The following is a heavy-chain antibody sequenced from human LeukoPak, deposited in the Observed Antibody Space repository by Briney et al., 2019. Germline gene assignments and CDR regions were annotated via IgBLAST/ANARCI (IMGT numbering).Heavy chain of an antibody. CDR1: GYSISSGYY. J-gene: IGHJ4*02. CDR3: ASPSAARPEYYFDY. Sequence: SETLSLTCTVSGYSISSGYYWGWIRQPPGKGLEWIGSIYHSGSTYYNPSLKSRVTISVDTSKNQFSLKLSSVTAADTAVYYCASPSAARPEYYFDYWGQGNLVTVSS. CDR2: IYHSGST. D-gene: IGHD6-6*01. V-gene: IGHV4-38-2*02.